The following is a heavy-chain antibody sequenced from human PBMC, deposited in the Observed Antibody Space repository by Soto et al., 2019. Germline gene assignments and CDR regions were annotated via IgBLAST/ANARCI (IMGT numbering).Heavy chain of an antibody. Sequence: GGSLRLSCAASGFTFSSYSMNWVRQAPGKGLEWVSSISSSSSYIYYADSVKGRFTISRDNAKNSLYLQMNSLRAEDTAVYYCARDIMVRGVILGTGAFDIWGQGTMVTVSS. CDR1: GFTFSSYS. CDR3: ARDIMVRGVILGTGAFDI. V-gene: IGHV3-21*01. J-gene: IGHJ3*02. CDR2: ISSSSSYI. D-gene: IGHD3-10*01.